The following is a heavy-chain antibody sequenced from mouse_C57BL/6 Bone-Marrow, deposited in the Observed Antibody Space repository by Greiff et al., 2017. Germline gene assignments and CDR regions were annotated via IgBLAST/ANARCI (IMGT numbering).Heavy chain of an antibody. CDR1: GFTFSSYG. V-gene: IGHV5-6*01. CDR2: ISSGGSYT. Sequence: EVQLVESGGDLVKPGGSLKLSCAASGFTFSSYGMSWVRQTPDKRLEWVATISSGGSYTYYPDSVKGRFTISRDNAKNTLYLQMSSLKSEDTAMYYCARLTVVAFDYRGQGTTLPVSS. J-gene: IGHJ2*01. CDR3: ARLTVVAFDY. D-gene: IGHD1-1*01.